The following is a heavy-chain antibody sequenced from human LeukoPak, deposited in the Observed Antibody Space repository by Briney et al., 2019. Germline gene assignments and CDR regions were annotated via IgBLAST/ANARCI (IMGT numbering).Heavy chain of an antibody. V-gene: IGHV3-21*01. CDR1: GFTFSSYR. J-gene: IGHJ4*02. D-gene: IGHD6-19*01. CDR2: ISSSSSYI. Sequence: GGSLRLSCAASGFTFSSYRMNWVRQAPGKGLEWVSSISSSSSYIYYADSVKGRFTISRDNAKNSLYLQMNSLRAEDTAVYYCARISSGWYERSALFDYWGQGTLVTVSS. CDR3: ARISSGWYERSALFDY.